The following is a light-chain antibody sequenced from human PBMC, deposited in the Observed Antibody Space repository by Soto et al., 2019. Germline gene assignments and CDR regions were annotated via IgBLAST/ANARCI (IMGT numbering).Light chain of an antibody. J-gene: IGKJ3*01. CDR2: SAS. V-gene: IGKV1-9*01. CDR3: QQLNRYVT. CDR1: QTISTY. Sequence: DIQVTQSPPFVSASVGDRVTITCRASQTISTYLAWYQQKPGKAPQLLIHSASTLKSGVPARFSGSGFGTEFTLTISSLQPEDFATYYCQQLNRYVTFGPGTKVQIK.